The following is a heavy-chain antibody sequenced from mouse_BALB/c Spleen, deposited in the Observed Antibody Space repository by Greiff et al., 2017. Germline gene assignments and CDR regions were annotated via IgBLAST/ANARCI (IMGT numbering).Heavy chain of an antibody. CDR1: GFSLTSYG. D-gene: IGHD2-1*01. J-gene: IGHJ3*01. V-gene: IGHV2-9*02. CDR3: ARDVEVRAWFAY. CDR2: IWAGGGT. Sequence: QVQLKQSGPGLVAPSQSLSITCTVSGFSLTSYGVHWVRQPPGKGLEWLGVIWAGGGTNYNSALMSRLSIIKDKAKSQVYLKMNSLQTEDTAMYYCARDVEVRAWFAYWGQGTLVTVSA.